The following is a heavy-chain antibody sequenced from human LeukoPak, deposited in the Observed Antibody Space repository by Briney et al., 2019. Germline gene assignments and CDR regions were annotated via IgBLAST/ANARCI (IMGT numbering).Heavy chain of an antibody. Sequence: GGSLRLSCAASGFTVSGNYMSWVRQAPGKGLEWVSVIYSGANTYYADSVKGRFTISTDASKNTLYVQMNSLRDEDTAVYYCARDQIASSLYKEPLDYWGQGTLVTASS. J-gene: IGHJ4*02. CDR3: ARDQIASSLYKEPLDY. D-gene: IGHD6-13*01. V-gene: IGHV3-53*01. CDR2: IYSGANT. CDR1: GFTVSGNY.